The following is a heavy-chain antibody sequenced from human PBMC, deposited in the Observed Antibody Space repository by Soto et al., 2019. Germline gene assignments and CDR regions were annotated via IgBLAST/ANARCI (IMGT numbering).Heavy chain of an antibody. CDR3: ARDGGRHSGGIDY. CDR2: IIPIFGTA. Sequence: QVQLVHSGAEVKKPGSSVKVSCKASGGTFSSYSINWVRQAPGQGLEWMGEIIPIFGTANYAQKFQGRVTITADESTSTAYMEPSSLRSEDTAVYYCARDGGRHSGGIDYWGQGTLVTVSS. V-gene: IGHV1-69*01. J-gene: IGHJ4*02. CDR1: GGTFSSYS. D-gene: IGHD1-26*01.